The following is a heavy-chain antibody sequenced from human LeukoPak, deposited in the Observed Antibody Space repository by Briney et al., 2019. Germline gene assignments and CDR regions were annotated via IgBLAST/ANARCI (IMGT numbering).Heavy chain of an antibody. CDR3: AKDHLKYASDPSGAFDL. Sequence: PGGSLRLSCAASGFIYSHSAMSWVRQAPGKGLEWVSTIAGSGDTTAYADSVKGRFTISRDNSRNRLYLQMSCLRAEDTAIFYCAKDHLKYASDPSGAFDLWGQGTAVIVSS. CDR2: IAGSGDTT. D-gene: IGHD5-12*01. CDR1: GFIYSHSA. V-gene: IGHV3-23*01. J-gene: IGHJ3*01.